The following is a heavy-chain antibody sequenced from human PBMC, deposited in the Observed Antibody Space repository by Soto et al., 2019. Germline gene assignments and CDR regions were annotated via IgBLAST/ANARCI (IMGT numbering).Heavy chain of an antibody. J-gene: IGHJ3*02. CDR3: ARGLISDYYLYDAFDI. V-gene: IGHV4-59*01. CDR1: GGSISSYY. Sequence: SETLSLTCTVSGGSISSYYWSWIRQPPGKGLEWIGYIYYSGSTNYNPSLKSRVTISVDTSKNQFSLKLSSVTAADTAVYYCARGLISDYYLYDAFDIWGQGTMVTVS. CDR2: IYYSGST. D-gene: IGHD3-22*01.